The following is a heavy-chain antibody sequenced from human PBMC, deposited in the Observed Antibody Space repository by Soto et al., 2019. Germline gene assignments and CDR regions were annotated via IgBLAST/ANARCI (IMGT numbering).Heavy chain of an antibody. CDR2: INPNSGGT. CDR3: ARDPTYYDSSGETFDY. J-gene: IGHJ4*02. CDR1: GYTFAGYY. D-gene: IGHD3-22*01. Sequence: GASVKVSCKASGYTFAGYYMHWVRQAPGQGLEWMGWINPNSGGTNYAQKFQGWVTMTRDTSISTAYMELSRLRSDDTAVYYCARDPTYYDSSGETFDYWGQGPLVTVSS. V-gene: IGHV1-2*04.